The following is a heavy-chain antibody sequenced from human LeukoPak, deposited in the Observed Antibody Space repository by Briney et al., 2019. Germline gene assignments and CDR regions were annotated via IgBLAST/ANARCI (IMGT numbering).Heavy chain of an antibody. D-gene: IGHD3-10*01. CDR3: ARDSGTTGEVKFDP. J-gene: IGHJ5*02. Sequence: PSETLSLTCTVSGSPITTYYLSWIRQSAGMGLEWIGRVSGSGVITYNPSLKSRVILSLDTSNNHFSLKLISVTAADTAVYYCARDSGTTGEVKFDPWGQGMLVTVSS. CDR1: GSPITTYY. V-gene: IGHV4-4*07. CDR2: VSGSGVI.